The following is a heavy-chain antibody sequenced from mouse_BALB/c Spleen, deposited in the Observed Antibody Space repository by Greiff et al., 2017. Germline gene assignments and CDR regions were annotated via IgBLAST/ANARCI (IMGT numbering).Heavy chain of an antibody. CDR1: GFTFSSYA. V-gene: IGHV5-6-5*01. D-gene: IGHD1-2*01. Sequence: DVKLVESGGGLVKPGGSLKLSCAASGFTFSSYAMSWVRQTPEKRLEWVASISSGGSTYYPDSVKGRFTISRDNARNILYLQMSSLRSEDTAMYYCARGDYYGPYYFDYWGQGTTLTVSS. CDR3: ARGDYYGPYYFDY. J-gene: IGHJ2*01. CDR2: ISSGGST.